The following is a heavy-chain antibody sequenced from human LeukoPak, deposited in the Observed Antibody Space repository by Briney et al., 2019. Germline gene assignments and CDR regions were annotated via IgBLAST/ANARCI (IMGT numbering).Heavy chain of an antibody. V-gene: IGHV4-59*01. Sequence: SETLSLTCTVSGGSITSYYWTWIRQPPGKGLEWIGYIYHSGTTNYNPSLKSRVTISVDTSKNQFSLKLSSVTAADTAVYYCAQKAPYSPGYSQDWGQGTLVTVS. J-gene: IGHJ1*01. CDR2: IYHSGTT. D-gene: IGHD2-15*01. CDR3: AQKAPYSPGYSQD. CDR1: GGSITSYY.